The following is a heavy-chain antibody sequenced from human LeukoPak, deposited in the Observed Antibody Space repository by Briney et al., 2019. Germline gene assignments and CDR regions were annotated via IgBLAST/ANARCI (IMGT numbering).Heavy chain of an antibody. CDR3: ARAHTSIVFFDY. CDR1: GYTFTSYG. J-gene: IGHJ4*02. Sequence: ASVTVSCKASGYTFTSYGISWVRQAPGQGLEWMGWINAYNGNTNYAQKLQGRVTMTTDTSTSTAYMELRSLRSDDTAVYYCARAHTSIVFFDYWGQGTLVTVPS. CDR2: INAYNGNT. V-gene: IGHV1-18*01. D-gene: IGHD2-2*01.